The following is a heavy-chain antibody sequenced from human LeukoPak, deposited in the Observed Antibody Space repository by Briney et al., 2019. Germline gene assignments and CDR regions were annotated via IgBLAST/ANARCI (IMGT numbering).Heavy chain of an antibody. V-gene: IGHV1-2*02. CDR3: ARDSGYDFWSGYYGY. D-gene: IGHD3-3*01. CDR2: INPNSGGT. CDR1: GYTSTGYY. Sequence: ASVKVSCKASGYTSTGYYMHWVRQAPGQGLEWMGWINPNSGGTNYAQKFQGRVTMTRDTSISTAYMELSRLRSDDTAVYYCARDSGYDFWSGYYGYWGQGTLVTVSS. J-gene: IGHJ4*02.